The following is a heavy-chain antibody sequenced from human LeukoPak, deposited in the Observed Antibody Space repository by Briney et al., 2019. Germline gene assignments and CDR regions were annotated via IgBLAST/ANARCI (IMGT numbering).Heavy chain of an antibody. J-gene: IGHJ4*02. D-gene: IGHD2-15*01. CDR2: ISSSGSTI. Sequence: GGSLRLSCAGSGFTFGDYWMTWVRQAPGKGLEWVSYISSSGSTIYYADSVKGRFTISRDNAKNSLYLQMNSLRAEDTAVYYCASCSGGSCYPPDYFDYWGQGTLVTVSS. CDR1: GFTFGDYW. V-gene: IGHV3-11*01. CDR3: ASCSGGSCYPPDYFDY.